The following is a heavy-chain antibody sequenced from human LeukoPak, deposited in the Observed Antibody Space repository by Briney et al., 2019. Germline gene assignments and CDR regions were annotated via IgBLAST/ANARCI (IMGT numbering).Heavy chain of an antibody. V-gene: IGHV3-23*01. CDR3: AKARRTGWSDFDY. D-gene: IGHD6-19*01. J-gene: IGHJ4*02. Sequence: GGSLRLSCAASGFTFSSYAMSWVRKAPGKGLGWASDISASGSATYYADSVKGRFTISRDNSKNTLYLQMNSLRVEDTAIYYCAKARRTGWSDFDYWGQGTLVTVSS. CDR1: GFTFSSYA. CDR2: ISASGSAT.